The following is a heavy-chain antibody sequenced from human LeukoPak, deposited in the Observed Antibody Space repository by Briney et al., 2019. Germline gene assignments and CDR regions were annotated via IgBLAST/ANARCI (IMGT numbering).Heavy chain of an antibody. CDR1: GYIFTGYY. CDR2: INPNSGGT. CDR3: AGDGNNYGHYGMDV. D-gene: IGHD5-18*01. V-gene: IGHV1-2*02. Sequence: GASVKVSCKASGYIFTGYYMHWVRQAPGQGLEWMVWINPNSGGTNCAQKFQGRVTMTRDTSTSTAYMELSSLRSDDTAVYYCAGDGNNYGHYGMDVWGQGTTVTVSS. J-gene: IGHJ6*02.